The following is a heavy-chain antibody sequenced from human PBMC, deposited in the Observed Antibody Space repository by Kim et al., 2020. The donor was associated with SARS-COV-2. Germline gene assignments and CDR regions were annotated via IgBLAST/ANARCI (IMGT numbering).Heavy chain of an antibody. Sequence: YSQSFQGRVTISRDTPATTAYMDLSGLTSKDTAVYYCAREGSGSYNWFDPWGQGTLVTVSS. D-gene: IGHD3-10*01. J-gene: IGHJ5*02. CDR3: AREGSGSYNWFDP. V-gene: IGHV1-3*01.